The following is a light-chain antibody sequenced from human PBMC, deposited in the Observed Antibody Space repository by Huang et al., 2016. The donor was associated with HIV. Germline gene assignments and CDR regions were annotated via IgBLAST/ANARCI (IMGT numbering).Light chain of an antibody. J-gene: IGKJ1*01. Sequence: DIQMTQSPSSLSASVGDRVTITCLASQSISSYLNWYQQKPGKAPKLLIYAASSLQSGVPSRSSGSGSGTDFTLTISSLQPEDFATYYCQQSYSTPRTFGQGTKVEIK. CDR1: QSISSY. CDR2: AAS. CDR3: QQSYSTPRT. V-gene: IGKV1-39*01.